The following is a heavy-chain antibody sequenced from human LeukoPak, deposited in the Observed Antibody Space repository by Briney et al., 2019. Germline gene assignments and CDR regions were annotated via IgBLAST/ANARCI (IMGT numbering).Heavy chain of an antibody. CDR3: ASSWDILTAEGEAFDY. CDR2: ISYDGSNK. J-gene: IGHJ4*02. Sequence: PGGSLRLSCAASGFTFSNYAMSWVRQAPGKGLEWVAVISYDGSNKYYADSVKGRFTISRDNSKNSLYLQMNSLRAEDTALYYCASSWDILTAEGEAFDYWGQGTLVTVSS. CDR1: GFTFSNYA. D-gene: IGHD3-9*01. V-gene: IGHV3-30*03.